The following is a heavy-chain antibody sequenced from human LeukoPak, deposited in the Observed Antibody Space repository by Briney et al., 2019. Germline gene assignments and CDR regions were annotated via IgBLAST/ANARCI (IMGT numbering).Heavy chain of an antibody. V-gene: IGHV3-11*01. CDR2: ISSSGSTI. D-gene: IGHD5-18*01. CDR3: ARDASMAMVTLDY. J-gene: IGHJ4*02. Sequence: GGSLRLSCAASGFTFSDYYMSWIRQAPGKGLEWVSYISSSGSTIYYADSVKGRFTISRDNAKNSLYLQMNSLRAEDTAVYYCARDASMAMVTLDYWGQGTLVTVSS. CDR1: GFTFSDYY.